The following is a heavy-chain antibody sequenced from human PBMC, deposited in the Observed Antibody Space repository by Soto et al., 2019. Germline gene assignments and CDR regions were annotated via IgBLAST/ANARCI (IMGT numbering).Heavy chain of an antibody. V-gene: IGHV4-34*01. CDR3: ARGRLMYCSSTSCRNYYYYYMDV. D-gene: IGHD2-2*01. CDR2: INHSGST. CDR1: GGSFSGYY. Sequence: QVQLQQWGAGLLKPSETLSLTCAVYGGSFSGYYWSWIRQPPGKGLEWIGEINHSGSTNYNPSLKSRVTISVDTSKNQFSLKLSSVTAADTAMYYCARGRLMYCSSTSCRNYYYYYMDVWGKGTTVTVSS. J-gene: IGHJ6*03.